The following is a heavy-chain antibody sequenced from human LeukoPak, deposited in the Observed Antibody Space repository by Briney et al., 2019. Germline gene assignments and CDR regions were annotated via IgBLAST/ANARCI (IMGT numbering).Heavy chain of an antibody. J-gene: IGHJ5*02. CDR2: IIPILGIA. V-gene: IGHV1-69*04. Sequence: GASVKVSCKASGYTFTSYYMHWVRQAPGQGLEWMGRIIPILGIANYAQKFQGRVTITADKSTSTAYMELSSLRSEDTAVYYCARVQLWYSSWGQGTLVTVSS. CDR3: ARVQLWYSS. D-gene: IGHD5-18*01. CDR1: GYTFTSYY.